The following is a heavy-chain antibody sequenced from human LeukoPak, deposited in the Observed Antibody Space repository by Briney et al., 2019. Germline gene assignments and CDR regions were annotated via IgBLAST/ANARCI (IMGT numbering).Heavy chain of an antibody. CDR1: GGSISSYY. CDR3: ARMTRQWLGPRNFDY. V-gene: IGHV4-59*01. CDR2: IYYSGST. J-gene: IGHJ4*02. D-gene: IGHD6-19*01. Sequence: SETLSLTCTVSGGSISSYYWSWIRQPPGKGLEWIGYIYYSGSTNYNPSLKSRVTISVDTCKNQFSLKLSSVTAADTAVYYCARMTRQWLGPRNFDYWGQGTLVTVSS.